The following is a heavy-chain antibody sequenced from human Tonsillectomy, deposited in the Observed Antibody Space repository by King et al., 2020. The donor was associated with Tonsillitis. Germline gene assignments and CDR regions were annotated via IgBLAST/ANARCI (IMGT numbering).Heavy chain of an antibody. CDR2: ISGSGGST. Sequence: VQLVESGGGLVQPGGSLRLSCAASGFTFSSYAMNWVRQAPGKGLEWVSAISGSGGSTFYADSVKGRFTISRDNSKNTLYLQMNSLRAEDRAIYYCEKDQRAIDYYDISGYSDYWGQGTLVTVSS. CDR3: EKDQRAIDYYDISGYSDY. V-gene: IGHV3-23*04. J-gene: IGHJ4*02. CDR1: GFTFSSYA. D-gene: IGHD3-22*01.